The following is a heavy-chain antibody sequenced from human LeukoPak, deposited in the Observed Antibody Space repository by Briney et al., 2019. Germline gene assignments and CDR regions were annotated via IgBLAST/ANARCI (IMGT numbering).Heavy chain of an antibody. CDR2: IYSGGAT. CDR3: AELGITMIGGV. V-gene: IGHV3-53*05. CDR1: GFTVSNSY. D-gene: IGHD3-10*02. J-gene: IGHJ6*04. Sequence: GGSLRLSCAASGFTVSNSYMTWVRQAPGKGLEWVSAIYSGGATYYADSVKGRFTISRDNSKNTLYLQMNSLRAEDTAVYYCAELGITMIGGVWGKGTTVTISS.